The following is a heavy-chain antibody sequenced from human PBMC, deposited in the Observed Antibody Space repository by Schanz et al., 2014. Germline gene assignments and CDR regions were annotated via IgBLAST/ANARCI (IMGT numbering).Heavy chain of an antibody. V-gene: IGHV3-23*01. J-gene: IGHJ3*01. D-gene: IGHD2-8*01. CDR1: GFTFSSYA. CDR3: ATDNGHFAFDF. CDR2: ISGSGGST. Sequence: EVQLLESGGGLVQPGGSLRLSCAASGFTFSSYAMSWVRQAPGKGLEWVSAISGSGGSTYYADSVKGRFTISRDNSKNTLYLQMNSLETEDTAGYYCATDNGHFAFDFWGQGTMVTVSS.